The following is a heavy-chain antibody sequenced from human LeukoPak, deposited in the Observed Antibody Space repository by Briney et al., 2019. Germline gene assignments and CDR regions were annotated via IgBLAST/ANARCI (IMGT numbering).Heavy chain of an antibody. CDR2: ISAISSSST. V-gene: IGHV3-48*01. D-gene: IGHD3-10*01. CDR3: ATSITMVRGDYFDY. J-gene: IGHJ4*02. Sequence: GGSLRLSCAASEFTFSSYSMDWVRQAPGKGLEWVSYISAISSSSTYYADSVKGRFTISRDNSKNTLYLQMNSLRAEDTAVYYCATSITMVRGDYFDYWGQGTLVTVSS. CDR1: EFTFSSYS.